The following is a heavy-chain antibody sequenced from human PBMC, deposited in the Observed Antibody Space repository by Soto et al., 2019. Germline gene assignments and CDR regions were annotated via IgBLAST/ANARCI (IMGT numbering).Heavy chain of an antibody. CDR2: MWYDGNNN. J-gene: IGHJ4*02. CDR3: ARDMRHCSGGTCYQYLDY. CDR1: GFTFSAYG. D-gene: IGHD2-15*01. Sequence: PGGSLRLSCAASGFTFSAYGMHWVRQAPGKGLEWVAVMWYDGNNNYYADSVKGRFTISRDNSKNTLYLQMNSLRVEDTAVYYCARDMRHCSGGTCYQYLDYWGQGALVTVSS. V-gene: IGHV3-33*01.